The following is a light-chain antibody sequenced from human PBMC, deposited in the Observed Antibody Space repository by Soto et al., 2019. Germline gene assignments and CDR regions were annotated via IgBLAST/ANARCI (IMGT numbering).Light chain of an antibody. V-gene: IGKV1-5*03. J-gene: IGKJ1*01. Sequence: IHVTQSPSTLSASIGDRVTITCRASQNIYRWLAWYQQKPGKAPKLLISKASSLESGVPSRFSGSGSGTEFTLTINSLQPDDLGTYYCQQFYASWTFGQGTKVEIK. CDR2: KAS. CDR1: QNIYRW. CDR3: QQFYASWT.